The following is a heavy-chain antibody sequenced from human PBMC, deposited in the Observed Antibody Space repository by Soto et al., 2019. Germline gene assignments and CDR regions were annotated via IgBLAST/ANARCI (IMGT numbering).Heavy chain of an antibody. CDR2: ISGTDPYM. D-gene: IGHD6-13*01. J-gene: IGHJ6*02. CDR3: ARGSSVRGMNV. CDR1: GFTFSDYY. V-gene: IGHV3-11*06. Sequence: GGSLRLSCAASGFTFSDYYMSWVRQAPGKGLEWVSYISGTDPYMKYADAVRGRFTISRDNAKNSLYLQMNSLRDDDTAVYYCARGSSVRGMNVWGQGTPVTVSS.